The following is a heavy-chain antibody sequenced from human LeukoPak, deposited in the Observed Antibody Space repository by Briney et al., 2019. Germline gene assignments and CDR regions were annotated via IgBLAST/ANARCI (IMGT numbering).Heavy chain of an antibody. J-gene: IGHJ4*02. D-gene: IGHD5-12*01. CDR1: GFTFSSYA. CDR2: ISGSGGST. Sequence: GGSLGLSCAASGFTFSSYAMSWVRQAPGKGLEWVSAISGSGGSTYYADSVKGRFTISRDNSKNTLYLQMNSLRAEDTAVYYCAKDFRGYSGYEDYWGQGTLVTVSS. V-gene: IGHV3-23*01. CDR3: AKDFRGYSGYEDY.